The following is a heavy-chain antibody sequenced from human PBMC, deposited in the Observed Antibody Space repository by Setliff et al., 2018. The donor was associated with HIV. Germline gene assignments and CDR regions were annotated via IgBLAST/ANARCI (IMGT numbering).Heavy chain of an antibody. CDR3: AKAVRGAISAIIDY. CDR1: GFTFSNYA. CDR2: LIENGVDK. D-gene: IGHD3-10*01. J-gene: IGHJ4*02. V-gene: IGHV3-23*01. Sequence: PGGSLRLSCAASGFTFSNYAMSWVRQALGKGLEWVSGLIENGVDKYYAGSVKGRFTISRDNSKNTLTMVMNSLRAEDTAVYYCAKAVRGAISAIIDYWGQGALVAVSA.